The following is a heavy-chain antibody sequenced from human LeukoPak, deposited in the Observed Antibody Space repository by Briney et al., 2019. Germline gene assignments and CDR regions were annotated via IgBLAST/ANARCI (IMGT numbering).Heavy chain of an antibody. D-gene: IGHD6-13*01. Sequence: PGGSLRLSCAASGFTFSSYSINWVRHTPGKGLEWISYISSSSSTIYYADSVKGRFTISRDNAKSSLYLQMNSLRDEDTAVYYCARYPSVAATGWGRWFDHWGQGTLVTVSS. CDR2: ISSSSSTI. CDR1: GFTFSSYS. V-gene: IGHV3-48*02. J-gene: IGHJ5*02. CDR3: ARYPSVAATGWGRWFDH.